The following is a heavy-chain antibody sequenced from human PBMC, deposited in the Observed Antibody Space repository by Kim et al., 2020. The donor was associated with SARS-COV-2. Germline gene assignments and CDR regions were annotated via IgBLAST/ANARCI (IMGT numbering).Heavy chain of an antibody. Sequence: SETLSLTCTVSGGSISSSSYYWGWIRQPPGKGLEWIGSIYYSGSTYYNPSLKSRVTISVDTSKNQFSLKLSSVTAADTAVYYCARDLKSTVVDGMDVWGQGTTVTVSS. CDR2: IYYSGST. J-gene: IGHJ6*02. CDR1: GGSISSSSYY. V-gene: IGHV4-39*07. D-gene: IGHD2-15*01. CDR3: ARDLKSTVVDGMDV.